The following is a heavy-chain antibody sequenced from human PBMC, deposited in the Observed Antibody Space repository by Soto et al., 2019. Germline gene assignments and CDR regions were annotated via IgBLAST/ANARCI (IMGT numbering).Heavy chain of an antibody. CDR3: ASPTLTVVVEDAFDI. Sequence: ASVKVSCKASGGTFSSYAISWVRQAPGQGLEWMGGIIPIFGTANYAQKFQGRVTITADESTSTAYMELSSLRSEDTAVYYCASPTLTVVVEDAFDIWGQGTMVTVSS. CDR1: GGTFSSYA. D-gene: IGHD2-15*01. J-gene: IGHJ3*02. V-gene: IGHV1-69*13. CDR2: IIPIFGTA.